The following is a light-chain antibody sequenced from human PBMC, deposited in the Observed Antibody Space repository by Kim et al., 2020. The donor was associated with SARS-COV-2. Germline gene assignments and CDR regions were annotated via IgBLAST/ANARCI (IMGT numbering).Light chain of an antibody. V-gene: IGKV3-20*01. CDR3: QQQQFGFSLT. J-gene: IGKJ4*01. Sequence: ELVLTQSPGTLSLSPGERATLSCTASQSVSNSYLAWYQQRPGQAPRLLIYGASIRATGTPDRFSGSGSGTDFTLTINRLEPEDFAVYYCQQQQFGFSLTFGGGTKV. CDR2: GAS. CDR1: QSVSNSY.